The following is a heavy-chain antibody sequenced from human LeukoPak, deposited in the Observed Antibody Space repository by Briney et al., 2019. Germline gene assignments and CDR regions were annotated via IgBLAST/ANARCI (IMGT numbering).Heavy chain of an antibody. Sequence: PGGSLRLSCAASGFTFPSFAMSWVRQAPGKGLEWVSSIDISGGSTYYADSVKGRFTISRDNSKNTLYLQMNGLRGVDTALYFCANEVRPNDYWGQGTLVTVSS. CDR3: ANEVRPNDY. V-gene: IGHV3-23*01. CDR1: GFTFPSFA. D-gene: IGHD4/OR15-4a*01. CDR2: IDISGGST. J-gene: IGHJ4*02.